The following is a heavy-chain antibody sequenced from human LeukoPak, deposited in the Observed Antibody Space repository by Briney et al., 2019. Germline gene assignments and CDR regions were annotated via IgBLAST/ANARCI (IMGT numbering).Heavy chain of an antibody. CDR3: ARELPSTGNWFDP. CDR2: MYYSGDS. V-gene: IGHV4-59*01. D-gene: IGHD1-14*01. J-gene: IGHJ5*02. CDR1: GVPITDYY. Sequence: SETLSLTCNISGVPITDYYWSWIRVAPRRGLEWIGYMYYSGDSNSNPSLEGRVTMSADTSTNQFSLRLTSVTAADTAIYYCARELPSTGNWFDPWGQGILVTVSS.